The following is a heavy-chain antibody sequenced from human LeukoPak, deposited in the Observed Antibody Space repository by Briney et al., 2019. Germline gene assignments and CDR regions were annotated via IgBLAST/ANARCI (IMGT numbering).Heavy chain of an antibody. CDR3: ARSYSYGHLYMDV. J-gene: IGHJ6*03. D-gene: IGHD5-18*01. V-gene: IGHV4-34*01. CDR2: INHSGST. Sequence: SETLSLTCAVYGGSFSGYYWSWIRQPPGKGLEGIGEINHSGSTNYNPSLKSRVTISVDTSKNQFSLKLSSVTAADTAVYYCARSYSYGHLYMDVWGKGATVTVSS. CDR1: GGSFSGYY.